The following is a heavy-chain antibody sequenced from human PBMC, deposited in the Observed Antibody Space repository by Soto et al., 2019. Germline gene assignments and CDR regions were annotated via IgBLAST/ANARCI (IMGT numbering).Heavy chain of an antibody. CDR2: ISWDGGST. J-gene: IGHJ4*02. Sequence: DVQLVESGGVVVQPGGSLRLSCAASGFTFDDYTMHWVRQAPGKGLEWVSLISWDGGSTYYADSVKGRFTISRDNSKNSLYLQMNSLRTEDTALYYCAKDGSSGWYGEGHFDYWGQGTLVTVSS. V-gene: IGHV3-43*01. CDR3: AKDGSSGWYGEGHFDY. CDR1: GFTFDDYT. D-gene: IGHD6-19*01.